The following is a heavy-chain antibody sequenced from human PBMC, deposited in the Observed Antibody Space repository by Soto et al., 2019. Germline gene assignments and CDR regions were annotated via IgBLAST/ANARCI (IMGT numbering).Heavy chain of an antibody. Sequence: EVQLLESGGGLVQPGGSLRLSCAASGFTFSSSAMSWVRQAPGKWLEWVSAISGSGGSTYYAASVKGRFTISRDNSNNSLYLQTNSLRAEDTAVYDCAKDLKVWAWFDPWGQGTLVTFAS. D-gene: IGHD7-27*01. CDR2: ISGSGGST. V-gene: IGHV3-23*01. J-gene: IGHJ5*02. CDR3: AKDLKVWAWFDP. CDR1: GFTFSSSA.